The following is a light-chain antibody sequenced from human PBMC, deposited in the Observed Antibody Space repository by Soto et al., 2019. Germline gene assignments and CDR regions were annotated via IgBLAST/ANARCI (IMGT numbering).Light chain of an antibody. CDR2: EAS. CDR3: QHRSHWPPT. Sequence: DIVLTQSPATLSLSPGDRATLSCRASQSVRSYLAWYQQKPGQAPRLLIYEASIRATGIPARFSGSGSGTDFTLNISSLEPDDFAVYYCQHRSHWPPTFGGGTKVEIK. CDR1: QSVRSY. J-gene: IGKJ4*01. V-gene: IGKV3-11*01.